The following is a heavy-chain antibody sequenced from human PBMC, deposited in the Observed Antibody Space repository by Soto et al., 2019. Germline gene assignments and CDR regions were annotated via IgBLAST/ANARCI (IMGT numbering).Heavy chain of an antibody. CDR3: ARAQGSGFLVS. J-gene: IGHJ4*02. CDR1: GGSISSGDYY. Sequence: QVQLQESGPGLVKPSQTLSLTCTVSGGSISSGDYYWSWIRQPPGKGLEWIGYIYYSGSTYYNPSLNSTVTISVDPSKNQFSLKLSSVTAADTAVYYCARAQGSGFLVSWGQGTLVTVSS. CDR2: IYYSGST. V-gene: IGHV4-30-4*01. D-gene: IGHD3-10*01.